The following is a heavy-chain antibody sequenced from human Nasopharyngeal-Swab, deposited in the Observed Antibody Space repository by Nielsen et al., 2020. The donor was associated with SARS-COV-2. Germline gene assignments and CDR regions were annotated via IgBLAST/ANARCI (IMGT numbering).Heavy chain of an antibody. J-gene: IGHJ6*02. CDR2: ISAYNGDS. CDR3: ARAPESSGAEYMFIVYNYYGLDV. CDR1: GDTFSNSG. D-gene: IGHD3-16*02. Sequence: ASVKVSCKASGDTFSNSGISWVRQAPGQGLEWMGWISAYNGDSNFAQKFQGRLTMTTDTSTSTAYMELRSLSYDDTAVYFCARAPESSGAEYMFIVYNYYGLDVWGQGTTVTVSS. V-gene: IGHV1-18*01.